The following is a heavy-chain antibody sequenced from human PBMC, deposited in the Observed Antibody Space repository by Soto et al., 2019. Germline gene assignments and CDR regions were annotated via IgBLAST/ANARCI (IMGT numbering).Heavy chain of an antibody. V-gene: IGHV1-69*13. J-gene: IGHJ4*02. CDR2: IIPIFGTA. D-gene: IGHD4-17*01. CDR1: GGTFSSYA. Sequence: SVKVSCKASGGTFSSYAISWVRQAPGQGLEWMGGIIPIFGTANYAQKFQGRVTITADESTSTAYMELSSLRSDDTAVYYCAIFVLDYGDYEATGFWGPGTLVTVFS. CDR3: AIFVLDYGDYEATGF.